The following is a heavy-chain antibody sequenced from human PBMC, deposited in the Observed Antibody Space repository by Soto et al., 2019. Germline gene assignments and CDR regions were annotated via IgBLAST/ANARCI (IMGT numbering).Heavy chain of an antibody. V-gene: IGHV1-69*12. CDR2: IMPIFRTA. CDR3: AIWSDAEPNVGTCSSGMDI. Sequence: QVQLVQSGAEVKKPGASVKVSCKASGGSFTSYAISWVRQAPGQGLEWLGGIMPIFRTADYAQKVQGRVTITADXSXSXDNXELSSLTTENTAVYYCAIWSDAEPNVGTCSSGMDIWGQGTTVTVS. D-gene: IGHD1-1*01. CDR1: GGSFTSYA. J-gene: IGHJ6*02.